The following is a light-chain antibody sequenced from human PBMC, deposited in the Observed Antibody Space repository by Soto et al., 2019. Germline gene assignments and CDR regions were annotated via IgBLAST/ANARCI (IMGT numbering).Light chain of an antibody. CDR2: DAS. V-gene: IGKV3-11*01. CDR3: QQRSNLPPT. Sequence: EIVLTQSPVTLSLSPGERATLSCRASQSVDIYLAWYRQIPAQAPRLLIYDASNRATGIPDRFNGGGSGTDFTIPIRSLEPEDFAIYYCQQRSNLPPTFGQGTRLEIK. CDR1: QSVDIY. J-gene: IGKJ5*01.